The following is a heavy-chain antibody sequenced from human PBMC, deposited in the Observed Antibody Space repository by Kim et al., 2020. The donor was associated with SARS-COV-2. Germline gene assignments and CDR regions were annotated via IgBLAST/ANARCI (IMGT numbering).Heavy chain of an antibody. V-gene: IGHV3-49*04. CDR1: GFTFGDYA. D-gene: IGHD3-22*01. CDR3: TRDLGSYDSSDMDV. CDR2: IRSKAYGGTT. J-gene: IGHJ6*02. Sequence: GGSLRLSCTASGFTFGDYAMSWVRQAPGKGLEWVGFIRSKAYGGTTEYAASVKGRFTISRDDSKSIAYLQMNSLKTEDTAVYYCTRDLGSYDSSDMDVWGQGTTVTVSS.